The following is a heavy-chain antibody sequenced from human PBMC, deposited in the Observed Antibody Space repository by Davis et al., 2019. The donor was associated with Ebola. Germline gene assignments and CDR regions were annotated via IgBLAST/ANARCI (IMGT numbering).Heavy chain of an antibody. CDR1: AGTFSSYA. CDR3: AREGDGGITGTTGWFDP. J-gene: IGHJ5*02. V-gene: IGHV1-69*06. CDR2: IIPIFGTA. D-gene: IGHD1-20*01. Sequence: AASVQVSCKASAGTFSSYAISWVRQPPGQGPEWMGGIIPIFGTANYAQKFQGRVTITADKSTSTAYMELSSLRSEDTAVYYCAREGDGGITGTTGWFDPWGQGTLVTVSS.